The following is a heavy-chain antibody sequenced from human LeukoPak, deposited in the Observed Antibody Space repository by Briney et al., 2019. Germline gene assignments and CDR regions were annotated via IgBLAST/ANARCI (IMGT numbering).Heavy chain of an antibody. Sequence: SVKVSCKASGYVFIVYHLHWVRQAPGQGLEWMGGIIPIFGTANYAQKFQGRVTITADKSTSTAYMELSSLRSEDTAVYYCAREGAMVRGVAYDYWGQGTLVTVSS. CDR1: GYVFIVYH. J-gene: IGHJ4*02. CDR2: IIPIFGTA. CDR3: AREGAMVRGVAYDY. V-gene: IGHV1-69*06. D-gene: IGHD3-10*01.